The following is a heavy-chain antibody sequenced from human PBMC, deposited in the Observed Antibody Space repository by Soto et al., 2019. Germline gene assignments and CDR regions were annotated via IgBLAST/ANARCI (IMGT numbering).Heavy chain of an antibody. CDR3: ARSNAYNDLWSGYFDY. CDR2: ISAYNGNT. Sequence: GASVKVSCKASGYTFTSYGISWVRQAPGQGLEWMGWISAYNGNTNYAQKLQGRVTMTTDTSTSTAYMELRSLRSDDTAVYYCARSNAYNDLWSGYFDYWGQGTLVTVSS. J-gene: IGHJ4*02. CDR1: GYTFTSYG. D-gene: IGHD3-3*01. V-gene: IGHV1-18*01.